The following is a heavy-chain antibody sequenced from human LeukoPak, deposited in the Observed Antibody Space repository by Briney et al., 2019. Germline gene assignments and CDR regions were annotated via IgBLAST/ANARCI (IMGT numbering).Heavy chain of an antibody. V-gene: IGHV4-4*07. J-gene: IGHJ4*02. D-gene: IGHD3-22*01. CDR1: GGSISSYY. CDR3: ASGGTAVVMALTYYFDT. Sequence: SETLSLTCTVSGGSISSYYWSWIRQPAGKGLEWIGRIYTSGSTNYNPSLKSRVTMSVDTSKNQFSLKLSSVTAADTAVYYCASGGTAVVMALTYYFDTWGQGTPVTVSS. CDR2: IYTSGST.